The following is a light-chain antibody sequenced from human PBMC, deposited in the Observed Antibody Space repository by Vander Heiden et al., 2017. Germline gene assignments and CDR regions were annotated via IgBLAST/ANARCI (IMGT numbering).Light chain of an antibody. CDR3: SSYAGSNTWV. V-gene: IGLV2-8*01. Sequence: QSALTQPPSASGSPGQSVTISCTGTSSDVGGYEYVSWCQHHPGKAPKLIIYDVSKRPSGVPDRFSGSKSGNTASLTDSGLQAEDEADYFCSSYAGSNTWVLGGGTKLTVL. CDR2: DVS. J-gene: IGLJ3*02. CDR1: SSDVGGYEY.